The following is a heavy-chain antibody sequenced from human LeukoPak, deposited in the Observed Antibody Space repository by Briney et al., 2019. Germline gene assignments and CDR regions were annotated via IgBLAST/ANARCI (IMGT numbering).Heavy chain of an antibody. V-gene: IGHV3-23*01. CDR3: ARSGYSSSWFSFDY. Sequence: GGSLRLSCAASGFTFSSYAMSWVRQAPGKGLEWVSVISGSGTNTYYADSVKGRFTISRDNSKNTLYLQMNSLRAEDTAVYYCARSGYSSSWFSFDYWGQGTLVTVSS. J-gene: IGHJ4*02. CDR2: ISGSGTNT. CDR1: GFTFSSYA. D-gene: IGHD6-13*01.